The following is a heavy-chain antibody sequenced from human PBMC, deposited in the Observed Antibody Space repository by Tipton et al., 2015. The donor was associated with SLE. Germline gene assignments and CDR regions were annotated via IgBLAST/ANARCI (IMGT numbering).Heavy chain of an antibody. J-gene: IGHJ3*02. Sequence: QSGPEVKKPGASVKVSCKASGYTFTGYYIHWVRQAPGQGIEWMGWINPNSGDTNYAQKFQGRVTMTRDTSIRTAYMDLSRLRSDDTAVYYCAREPSQGSGAFNIWGQGTMVTVSS. CDR3: AREPSQGSGAFNI. CDR2: INPNSGDT. CDR1: GYTFTGYY. V-gene: IGHV1-2*02.